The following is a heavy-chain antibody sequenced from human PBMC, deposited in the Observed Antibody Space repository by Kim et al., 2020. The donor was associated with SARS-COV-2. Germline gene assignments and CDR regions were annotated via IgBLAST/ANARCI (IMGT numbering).Heavy chain of an antibody. J-gene: IGHJ4*02. CDR2: ISYDGSNK. V-gene: IGHV3-30-3*01. CDR1: GFTFSSYA. Sequence: GGSLRLSCAASGFTFSSYAMHWVRQAPGKGLEWVAVISYDGSNKYYPDSVKGRFTISRDNSKNTLYLQMNSLRAEDTAVYYCARGSGSYRGPFDYWGQGT. CDR3: ARGSGSYRGPFDY. D-gene: IGHD1-26*01.